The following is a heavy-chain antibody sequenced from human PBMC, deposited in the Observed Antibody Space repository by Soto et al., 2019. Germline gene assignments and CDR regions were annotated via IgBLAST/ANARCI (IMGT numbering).Heavy chain of an antibody. CDR1: GGTFNSYS. D-gene: IGHD2-2*01. V-gene: IGHV1-69*01. CDR3: ARVQKYQKMFSHYYAMDV. CDR2: IIPISGIV. J-gene: IGHJ6*02. Sequence: QVQLVQSGAEVKKPGSSVRVSCKASGGTFNSYSLSWVRQAPGQGLEWMGRIIPISGIVNYAQKFQGRVTITADDSTSTAYMELTSLRSEDTARYYCARVQKYQKMFSHYYAMDVWGQGTTVIVSS.